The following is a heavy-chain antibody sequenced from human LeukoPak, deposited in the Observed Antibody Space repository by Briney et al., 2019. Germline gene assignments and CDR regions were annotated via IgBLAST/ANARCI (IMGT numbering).Heavy chain of an antibody. Sequence: GGSLRLSCAASGFTFSTYAMHWVRQAPGKGLDWVAMIWSDASNQYYADSVKGRFTISRDNSKNTLYLQLNSLRAEDTAVYYCAELPTLSPRRYSSSWYGGGYWGQGTLVTVSS. D-gene: IGHD6-13*01. J-gene: IGHJ4*02. CDR1: GFTFSTYA. V-gene: IGHV3-33*01. CDR3: AELPTLSPRRYSSSWYGGGY. CDR2: IWSDASNQ.